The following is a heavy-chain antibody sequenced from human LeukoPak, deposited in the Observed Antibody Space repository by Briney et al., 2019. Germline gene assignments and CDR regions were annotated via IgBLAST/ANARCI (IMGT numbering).Heavy chain of an antibody. CDR1: GYTFTGYY. CDR2: INPNSGGT. D-gene: IGHD4-17*01. Sequence: ASVKVSCKASGYTFTGYYMHWVRQAPGQGLEWIGWINPNSGGTNYAQKLQGRVTMTRDTSISTAYMELSRLRSDDTAVYYCARGKTRTRPNDYWGQGTLVTVSS. CDR3: ARGKTRTRPNDY. J-gene: IGHJ4*02. V-gene: IGHV1-2*02.